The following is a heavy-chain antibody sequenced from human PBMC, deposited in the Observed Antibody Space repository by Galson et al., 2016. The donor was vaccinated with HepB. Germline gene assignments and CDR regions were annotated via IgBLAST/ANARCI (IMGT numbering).Heavy chain of an antibody. CDR1: GFTFTNYG. D-gene: IGHD3-16*01. J-gene: IGHJ6*02. V-gene: IGHV3-23*01. CDR2: IRATGGST. CDR3: AKLMLYPDANHYYDGMDA. Sequence: SLRLSCAASGFTFTNYGMTWVRQAPGKGLEWVSGIRATGGSTYYADSVKGRFTISRDNSKNTLYLQLNRLRADDTAVYYCAKLMLYPDANHYYDGMDAWGQGTTVTVSS.